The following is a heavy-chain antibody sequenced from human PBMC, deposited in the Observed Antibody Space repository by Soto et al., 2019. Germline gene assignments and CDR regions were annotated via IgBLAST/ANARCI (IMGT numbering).Heavy chain of an antibody. Sequence: GGSLRLSCAASGFTFSSYGMHWVRQAPGKGLEWVAVISYDGSNKYYADSVKGRFTISRDNSKNTLYLQMNSLRAEDTAVYYCAKDGGGSYSNYDPSYYYYGMDVWGQGTTVTVSS. CDR2: ISYDGSNK. V-gene: IGHV3-30*18. J-gene: IGHJ6*01. D-gene: IGHD4-4*01. CDR3: AKDGGGSYSNYDPSYYYYGMDV. CDR1: GFTFSSYG.